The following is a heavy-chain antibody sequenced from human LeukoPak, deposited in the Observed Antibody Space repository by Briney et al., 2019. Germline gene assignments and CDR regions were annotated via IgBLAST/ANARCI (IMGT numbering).Heavy chain of an antibody. D-gene: IGHD6-13*01. V-gene: IGHV1-18*01. CDR2: ISAYNGNT. Sequence: GASVNVSCKASGYTFTSYGISWVRQAPGQGLEWMGWISAYNGNTNYAQKLQGRITMTTDTSTSTVYMELRSLRSDDTAVYYCARELGIAAAGALDYWGQGTLVTVSS. CDR1: GYTFTSYG. J-gene: IGHJ4*02. CDR3: ARELGIAAAGALDY.